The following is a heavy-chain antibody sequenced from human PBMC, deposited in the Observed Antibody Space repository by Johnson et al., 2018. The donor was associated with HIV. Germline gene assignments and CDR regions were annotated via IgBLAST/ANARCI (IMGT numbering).Heavy chain of an antibody. D-gene: IGHD2-8*01. Sequence: LVESGGGVVQPGRSLRLSCAASGFTFSSYAMHWVRQAPGKGLEWVAVISYDGSNKYYADSVNGRFTISRDNSKNTLYLQMNSLRAEDTAVYYCARDNIVLMVGGAFDIWGQGTMLTVSP. CDR1: GFTFSSYA. CDR2: ISYDGSNK. V-gene: IGHV3-30-3*01. J-gene: IGHJ3*02. CDR3: ARDNIVLMVGGAFDI.